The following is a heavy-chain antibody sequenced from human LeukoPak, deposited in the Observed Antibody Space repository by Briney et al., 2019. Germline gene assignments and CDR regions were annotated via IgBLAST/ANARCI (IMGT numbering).Heavy chain of an antibody. CDR1: GFIFSDYY. CDR2: ISSSGGSRT. CDR3: ARFRYARTWPYGVDV. D-gene: IGHD2-2*01. V-gene: IGHV3-11*01. J-gene: IGHJ6*02. Sequence: GGSLRLSCAASGFIFSDYYMSWIRQAPGKGLEWVSYISSSGGSRTYYADSVKGRFTISRDNAKNSLYLQMNSLRAEDTAVYYCARFRYARTWPYGVDVWGQGTTVTVSS.